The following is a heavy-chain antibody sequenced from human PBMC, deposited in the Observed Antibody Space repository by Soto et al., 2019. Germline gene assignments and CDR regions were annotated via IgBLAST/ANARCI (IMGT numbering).Heavy chain of an antibody. D-gene: IGHD2-15*01. J-gene: IGHJ5*02. CDR2: IVVGSGNT. CDR1: GFTFTSSA. V-gene: IGHV1-58*01. CDR3: AADRGYCSGGSCYLSWFDP. Sequence: ASVKVSCKASGFTFTSSAVQWVRQARGQRLEWIGWIVVGSGNTNYAQKFQERVTITRDMSTSTAYMELSSLRSEDTAVYYCAADRGYCSGGSCYLSWFDPWGQGTLVTVSS.